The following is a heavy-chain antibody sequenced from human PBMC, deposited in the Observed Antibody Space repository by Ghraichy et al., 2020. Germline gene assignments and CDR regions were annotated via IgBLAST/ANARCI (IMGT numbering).Heavy chain of an antibody. V-gene: IGHV3-74*01. D-gene: IGHD5-18*01. CDR2: ISTDGSTS. Sequence: LSLTCAPSGFSLSSYWMHWVRQAPGKGLVWVSRISTDGSTSYYADSVKGRFTISRDNAKNTLYLQMNSLRAEDTAVYYCGRAGYTFGVDFWGQGTLVTVSS. J-gene: IGHJ4*02. CDR3: GRAGYTFGVDF. CDR1: GFSLSSYW.